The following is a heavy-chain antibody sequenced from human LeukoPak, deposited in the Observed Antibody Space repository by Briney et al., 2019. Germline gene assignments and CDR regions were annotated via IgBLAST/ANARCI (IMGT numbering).Heavy chain of an antibody. CDR3: ATNLATRSRGDAFDI. Sequence: SETLSLICTVSGGSISSYYWSWIRQPPGKGLEWIGYIYYSGSTNYNPSLKSRVTISVDTSKNQFSLKLSSVTAADTAVYYCATNLATRSRGDAFDIWGQGTMVTVSS. J-gene: IGHJ3*02. CDR2: IYYSGST. D-gene: IGHD5-12*01. CDR1: GGSISSYY. V-gene: IGHV4-59*08.